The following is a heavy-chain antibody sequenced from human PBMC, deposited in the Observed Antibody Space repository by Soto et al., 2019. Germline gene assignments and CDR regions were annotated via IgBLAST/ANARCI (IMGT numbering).Heavy chain of an antibody. Sequence: QVQLVQSGAEVKKPGASVKVSCKASGYTFTSYDINRVRQATGQGLEWLGWMNNNSGNTGDAQKFQGRVTRTRNTTKSTAYMELRSLRSEGAAVYYFARTLSGANVDYWGQGTLVTVSS. V-gene: IGHV1-8*01. CDR3: ARTLSGANVDY. J-gene: IGHJ4*02. CDR1: GYTFTSYD. CDR2: MNNNSGNT.